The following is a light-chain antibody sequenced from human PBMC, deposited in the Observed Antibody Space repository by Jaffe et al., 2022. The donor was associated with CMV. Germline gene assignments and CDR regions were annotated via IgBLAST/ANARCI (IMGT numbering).Light chain of an antibody. CDR3: QSADSSGTAHVV. J-gene: IGLJ2*01. V-gene: IGLV3-25*03. Sequence: SYELTQPPSVSVSPGQTARITCSGDVLSKQYAYWYQQKPGQAPVLVIYKDSERPSGIPERFSGSSSGTRVTLTISGVQAEDEADYHCQSADSSGTAHVVFGGGTKLTV. CDR2: KDS. CDR1: VLSKQY.